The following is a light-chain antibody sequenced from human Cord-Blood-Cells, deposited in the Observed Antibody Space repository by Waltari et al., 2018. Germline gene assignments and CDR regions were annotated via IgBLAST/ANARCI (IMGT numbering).Light chain of an antibody. CDR1: SSDVGSYNL. CDR3: CSYAGSSTWV. J-gene: IGLJ3*02. Sequence: QSALTQPASVSGSPGQSITISCTGTSSDVGSYNLVSWYQQHPGKAPKLMIYEVSKRHSWVSNRFSGSKSGNTASLTISGLQAEDEADYYCCSYAGSSTWVFGGGTKLTVL. CDR2: EVS. V-gene: IGLV2-23*02.